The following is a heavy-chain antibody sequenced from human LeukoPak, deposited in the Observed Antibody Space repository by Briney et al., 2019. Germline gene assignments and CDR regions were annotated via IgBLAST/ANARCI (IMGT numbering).Heavy chain of an antibody. Sequence: GGSLRLSCAASGFTFSSYAMSWVRQAPGKGLEWVSAISGSGGSTYSADSVKGRFTISRDNSKNTLYLQMNSLRAEDTAVYYCAKDMEAASIISGFAYWGQGTLVTVSS. CDR3: AKDMEAASIISGFAY. CDR1: GFTFSSYA. V-gene: IGHV3-23*01. D-gene: IGHD3-16*01. CDR2: ISGSGGST. J-gene: IGHJ4*02.